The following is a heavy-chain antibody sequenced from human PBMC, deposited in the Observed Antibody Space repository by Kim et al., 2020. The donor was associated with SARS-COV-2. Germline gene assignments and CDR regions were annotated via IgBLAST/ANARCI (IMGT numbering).Heavy chain of an antibody. D-gene: IGHD6-19*01. Sequence: GESLKISCKGSVYSFTNYWISWVRQMPGKGLEWMGRIDPSDSYSNYNPSFQGHVTISADKSITTAYLQWSSLKASDTAMYYCTRATTYSSGWSSYWGQGTLVTVSS. CDR2: IDPSDSYS. J-gene: IGHJ4*02. CDR3: TRATTYSSGWSSY. V-gene: IGHV5-10-1*01. CDR1: VYSFTNYW.